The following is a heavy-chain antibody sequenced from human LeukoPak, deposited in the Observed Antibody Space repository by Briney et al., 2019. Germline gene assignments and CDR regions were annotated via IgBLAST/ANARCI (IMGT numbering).Heavy chain of an antibody. J-gene: IGHJ4*02. CDR2: IGPTGSDR. D-gene: IGHD1-14*01. Sequence: PGGSLRLSCTASGLTFSTSGFNWVRQAPGKGLEWVASIGPTGSDRYHADSIKGRFTISRDSANNLLYLQMNSLRAEDTAVYYCATETNGRHYDYWGQGTLLTVSS. V-gene: IGHV3-21*06. CDR3: ATETNGRHYDY. CDR1: GLTFSTSG.